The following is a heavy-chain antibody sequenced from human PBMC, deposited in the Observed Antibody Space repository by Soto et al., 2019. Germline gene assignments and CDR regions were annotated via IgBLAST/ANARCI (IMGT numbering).Heavy chain of an antibody. CDR3: ARDRSDIVVVVAATTPNWFDP. J-gene: IGHJ5*02. Sequence: GASVKVSCKASGYTFTSYGISWVRQAPGQGLEWMGWISAYNGNTNYAQKLQGRVTMTTDTSTSTAYMELRSLRSDGTAVYYCARDRSDIVVVVAATTPNWFDPWGQGTLVTVS. CDR1: GYTFTSYG. V-gene: IGHV1-18*01. D-gene: IGHD2-15*01. CDR2: ISAYNGNT.